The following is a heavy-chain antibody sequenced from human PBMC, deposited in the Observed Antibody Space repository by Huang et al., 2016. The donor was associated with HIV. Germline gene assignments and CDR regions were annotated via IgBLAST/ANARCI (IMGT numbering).Heavy chain of an antibody. V-gene: IGHV3-15*01. J-gene: IGHJ5*02. CDR1: GFSFRDSW. CDR3: SIPGLDH. CDR2: IKSRAEVEPP. Sequence: EVRLVESGGGLVKPGGSLGLSCAASGFSFRDSWMIWLRQAPGKGLEWVGRIKSRAEVEPPAYAEPVKGRFSISRDDSKNILFLQMNNLKTEDTGLYYCSIPGLDHWGQGTLVTVSP.